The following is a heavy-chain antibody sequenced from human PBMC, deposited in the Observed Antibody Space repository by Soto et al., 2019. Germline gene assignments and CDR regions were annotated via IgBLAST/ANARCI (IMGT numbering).Heavy chain of an antibody. D-gene: IGHD3-22*01. CDR1: GFTFSSYA. CDR2: ISGSGGST. Sequence: EVQLLESGGGLVQPGGSLRLSCAASGFTFSSYAMSWVRQAPGKGLEWVSAISGSGGSTYYADSVKGRFTISRDNGKNPLYLRMISRRAENAAVHYCARPKPPTMVGVVIGRGGPFDLCGQGTMVTVSS. V-gene: IGHV3-23*01. CDR3: ARPKPPTMVGVVIGRGGPFDL. J-gene: IGHJ3*01.